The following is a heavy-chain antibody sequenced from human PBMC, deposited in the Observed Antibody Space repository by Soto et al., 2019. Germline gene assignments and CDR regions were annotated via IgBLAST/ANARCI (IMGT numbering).Heavy chain of an antibody. Sequence: QVQLQESGPGLVKPSETLSLTCTVSGGSVNGGSYCWSWIRQPPGKGLECIGYVYNSGSTTYNPSLTSRVTISVDTSKNQFSLGLSSVTAADTAVYYCARVPLTTYFDLWGRGTLVTVSS. V-gene: IGHV4-61*01. D-gene: IGHD3-9*01. CDR3: ARVPLTTYFDL. J-gene: IGHJ2*01. CDR1: GGSVNGGSYC. CDR2: VYNSGST.